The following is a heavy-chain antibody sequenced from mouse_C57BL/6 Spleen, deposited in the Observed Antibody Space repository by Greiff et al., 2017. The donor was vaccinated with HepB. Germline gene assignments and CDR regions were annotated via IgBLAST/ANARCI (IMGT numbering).Heavy chain of an antibody. J-gene: IGHJ3*01. Sequence: EVKLVESGPGLVKPSQSLSLTCSVTGYSITSGYYWNWIRQFPGNKLEWMGYISYDGSNNYNPSLKNRISITRDTSKNQFFLKLNSVTTEDTATYYCARGEDAWFAYWGQGTLVTVSA. CDR2: ISYDGSN. CDR3: ARGEDAWFAY. CDR1: GYSITSGYY. V-gene: IGHV3-6*01.